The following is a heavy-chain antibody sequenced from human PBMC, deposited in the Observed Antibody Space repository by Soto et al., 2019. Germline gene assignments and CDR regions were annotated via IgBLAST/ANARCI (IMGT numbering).Heavy chain of an antibody. J-gene: IGHJ4*02. CDR3: ARIPYYYDSSGYRYFDY. D-gene: IGHD3-22*01. CDR2: IYSGGST. V-gene: IGHV3-53*01. Sequence: PGGSLRLSCAAAGFTVSSNHMSWVRQARGKGLEWVSVIYSGGSTYYADSVKGRFTISRDNSKNTLYLQMNSLRAEDTAVYYCARIPYYYDSSGYRYFDYWGRGTLVTVSS. CDR1: GFTVSSNH.